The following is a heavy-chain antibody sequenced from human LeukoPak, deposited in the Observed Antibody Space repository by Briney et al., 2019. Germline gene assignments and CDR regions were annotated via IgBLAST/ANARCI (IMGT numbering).Heavy chain of an antibody. D-gene: IGHD3-10*01. CDR3: ARDGYYYGSGSYSNSIDY. CDR2: IYHSGST. Sequence: SGTLSLTCAVSGGSISSSNWWSWVRQPPGKGLEWIDEIYHSGSTNYNPSLKSRDTISVDKSKNQFSLKLSSVTAADTAVYYCARDGYYYGSGSYSNSIDYWGQGTLVTVSS. V-gene: IGHV4-4*02. CDR1: GGSISSSNW. J-gene: IGHJ4*02.